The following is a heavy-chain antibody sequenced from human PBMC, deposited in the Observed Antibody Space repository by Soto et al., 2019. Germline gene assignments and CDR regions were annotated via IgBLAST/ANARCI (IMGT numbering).Heavy chain of an antibody. J-gene: IGHJ4*02. D-gene: IGHD4-17*01. CDR2: MYYGRST. V-gene: IGHV4-59*01. CDR1: GGSIISYY. CDR3: ARSSGYGDSYFDY. Sequence: SETLSLTCTVSGGSIISYYWNWILQSPGKGLEWVGYMYYGRSTNYNPSLKSRVTISGDTSKNQFSLKLSSVTAADTAVYYCARSSGYGDSYFDYWGQGILVTVSS.